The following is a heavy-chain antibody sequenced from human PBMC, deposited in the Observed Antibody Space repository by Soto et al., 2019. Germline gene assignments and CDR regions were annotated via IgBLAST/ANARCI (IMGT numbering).Heavy chain of an antibody. CDR2: IIPIFGTA. Sequence: KISCKASVVTVSSYAISCVRQAPGKELEWRGGIIPIFGTANYAQNFQGRVTITADESTSTAYIELSSLRSEDTAVYYCARDLEGYYGDYLAMACHAFDIWGQGTMVTVSS. CDR1: VVTVSSYA. CDR3: ARDLEGYYGDYLAMACHAFDI. V-gene: IGHV1-69*01. D-gene: IGHD4-17*01. J-gene: IGHJ3*02.